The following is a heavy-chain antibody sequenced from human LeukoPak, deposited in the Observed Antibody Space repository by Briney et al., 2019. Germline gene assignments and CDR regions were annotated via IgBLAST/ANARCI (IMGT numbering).Heavy chain of an antibody. CDR2: ISYDGSNK. CDR1: GFTFSSYA. Sequence: PGGSLRLSCAASGFTFSSYAMHWVRQAPGKGLEWVAAISYDGSNKYYADSVKGRFTISRDNSKNTPYLQMNSLRAEDTAVYYCARDGPYYDSSSMGYYFDYWGQGTLVTVSS. J-gene: IGHJ4*02. V-gene: IGHV3-30-3*01. CDR3: ARDGPYYDSSSMGYYFDY. D-gene: IGHD3-22*01.